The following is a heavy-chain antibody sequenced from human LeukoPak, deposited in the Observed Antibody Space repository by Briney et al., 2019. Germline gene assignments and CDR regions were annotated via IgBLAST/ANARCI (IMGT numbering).Heavy chain of an antibody. Sequence: APVKVSCKASGYTFTSFYMHWVRQAPRQGLEWMGIINPRGGSATSAQKFQGRVTLTRDTSTSTVYMELSSLRSEDTAVYYCARDYHGSGSLTTFDYWGQGTLVTVSS. J-gene: IGHJ4*02. V-gene: IGHV1-46*01. D-gene: IGHD3-10*01. CDR2: INPRGGSA. CDR1: GYTFTSFY. CDR3: ARDYHGSGSLTTFDY.